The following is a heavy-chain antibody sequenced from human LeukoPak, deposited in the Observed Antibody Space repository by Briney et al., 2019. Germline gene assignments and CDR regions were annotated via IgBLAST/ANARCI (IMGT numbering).Heavy chain of an antibody. CDR2: INPNSGGT. V-gene: IGHV1-2*02. D-gene: IGHD6-6*01. CDR3: ATARPYYYGMDV. Sequence: ASVKVSCKASGYTFTGYYMHWVRQAPGQGLEWMGWINPNSGGTNYAQKFQGRVTMTEDTSTDTAYMELSSLRSEDTAVYYCATARPYYYGMDVWGQGTTVTVSS. J-gene: IGHJ6*02. CDR1: GYTFTGYY.